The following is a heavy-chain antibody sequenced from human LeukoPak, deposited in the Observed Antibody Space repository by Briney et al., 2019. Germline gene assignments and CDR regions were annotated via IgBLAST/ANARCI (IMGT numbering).Heavy chain of an antibody. J-gene: IGHJ6*03. CDR1: GGSISSSNW. CDR2: IYHSGST. CDR3: ARALRGCSSTSCYLYYYYYYMDV. D-gene: IGHD2-2*01. Sequence: NPSETLSLTCAVSGGSISSSNWWSWVRQPPGKGLEWIGEIYHSGSTNYNPSLKSRVTISVDTSKNQFSLKLSSVTAADTAVYYCARALRGCSSTSCYLYYYYYYMDVWGKGTTVTVSS. V-gene: IGHV4-4*02.